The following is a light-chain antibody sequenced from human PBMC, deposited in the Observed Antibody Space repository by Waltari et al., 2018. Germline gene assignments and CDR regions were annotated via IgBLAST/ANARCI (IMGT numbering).Light chain of an antibody. CDR2: RVS. V-gene: IGKV2-30*02. J-gene: IGKJ2*01. CDR3: MQGTHLLYT. Sequence: EVVVTQSPLSLPVTLGQAASISCRSSQSLVHSDGNTHLTWFQQRPGQPPRRLIYRVSKRDSGVPDRFSGSGSGTDFTLKISRVEAEDLGVYYCMQGTHLLYTFGQGTKLDI. CDR1: QSLVHSDGNTH.